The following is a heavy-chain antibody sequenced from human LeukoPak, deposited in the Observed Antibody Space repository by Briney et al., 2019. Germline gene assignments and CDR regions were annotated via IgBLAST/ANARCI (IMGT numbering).Heavy chain of an antibody. D-gene: IGHD3-16*02. CDR2: IWYDGSNK. J-gene: IGHJ4*02. CDR1: GFTFSSYG. CDR3: ARHSHYDYVWGSYRLSSLDY. V-gene: IGHV3-33*01. Sequence: GGSLRLSCAASGFTFSSYGMHWVRQAPGKGLEWVAVIWYDGSNKYYADSVKGRFTISRDNSKNTLYLQMNSLRAEDTAVYYCARHSHYDYVWGSYRLSSLDYWGQGTLVTVSS.